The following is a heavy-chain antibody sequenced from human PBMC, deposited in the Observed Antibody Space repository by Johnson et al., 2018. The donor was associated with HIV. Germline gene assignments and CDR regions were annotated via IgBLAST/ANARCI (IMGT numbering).Heavy chain of an antibody. CDR3: ATFGYTSGWIVTDDAFDV. Sequence: MLLVESGGGVVQSGRSLRLSCAASGFTISTKYFNWVRQAPGKGLEWVSVISIGGSTYYADSVKGRFTISRDNSKNTLYLQMNSLRAEDTAIYYCATFGYTSGWIVTDDAFDVWGHGTLVTVSS. CDR2: ISIGGST. CDR1: GFTISTKY. V-gene: IGHV3-66*01. D-gene: IGHD6-19*01. J-gene: IGHJ3*01.